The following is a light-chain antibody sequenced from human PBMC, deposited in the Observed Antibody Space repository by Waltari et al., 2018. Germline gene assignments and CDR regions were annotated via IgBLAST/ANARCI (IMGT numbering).Light chain of an antibody. V-gene: IGLV2-23*02. J-gene: IGLJ2*01. CDR3: CSCAGVTPYVL. Sequence: QSALTQPASVSGSPGQSITISCAGSRSDVGTYDLVSWYQQHPGKAPNRIIYEVTNRPSGVPDRFPGAKSGNTASLTSSGLQAADEADYYCCSCAGVTPYVLFGGGTKVTVL. CDR2: EVT. CDR1: RSDVGTYDL.